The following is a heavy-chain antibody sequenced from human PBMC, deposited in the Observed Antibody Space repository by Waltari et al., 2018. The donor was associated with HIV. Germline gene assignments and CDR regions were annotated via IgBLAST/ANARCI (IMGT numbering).Heavy chain of an antibody. CDR1: GFTVSSNY. J-gene: IGHJ6*02. CDR3: ASIADCGGDCYPRGMDV. D-gene: IGHD2-21*02. CDR2: IDSGRST. Sequence: EVQLVESGGGLVQPGGSLRLSCAASGFTVSSNYMSWVRQAPGTGRECVSVIDSGRSTYYADSVKGRFTISRDNSKNTLYLQRNSLRAEDTAVYYCASIADCGGDCYPRGMDVWGQGTTVTVSS. V-gene: IGHV3-66*01.